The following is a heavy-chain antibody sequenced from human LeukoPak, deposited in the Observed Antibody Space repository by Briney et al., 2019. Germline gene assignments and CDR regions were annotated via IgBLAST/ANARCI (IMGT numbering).Heavy chain of an antibody. CDR1: GGSISSSSYY. V-gene: IGHV4-39*01. J-gene: IGHJ4*02. D-gene: IGHD3-22*01. Sequence: SETLSLTCTVSGGSISSSSYYWGWIRQPPGKGLEWIGSIYYSGSTYYNPFLKSRVTISVDTSKNQYSLKLSSVTATDTAVYYCARHGYYDSSGYYSIYFDYWGQGTLVTVSS. CDR3: ARHGYYDSSGYYSIYFDY. CDR2: IYYSGST.